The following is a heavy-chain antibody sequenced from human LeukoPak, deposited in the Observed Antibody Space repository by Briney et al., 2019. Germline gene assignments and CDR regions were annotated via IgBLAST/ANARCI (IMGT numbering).Heavy chain of an antibody. D-gene: IGHD5-12*01. Sequence: GASVTVSCKASGYTFTSYGIGWVRQAPGQGLEWMGWISAYNGNTNYAQKLQGRVTMTTDTSTSTAYMELRSLRSDDTAVYYCARWGSGYDSRYYFDYWGQGTLVTVSS. CDR2: ISAYNGNT. J-gene: IGHJ4*02. CDR3: ARWGSGYDSRYYFDY. CDR1: GYTFTSYG. V-gene: IGHV1-18*04.